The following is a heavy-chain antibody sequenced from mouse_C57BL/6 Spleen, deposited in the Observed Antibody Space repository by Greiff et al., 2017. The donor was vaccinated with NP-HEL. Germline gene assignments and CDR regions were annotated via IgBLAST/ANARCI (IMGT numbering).Heavy chain of an antibody. Sequence: QVQLQQPGAELVKPGASVKLSCKASGYTFTSYWMQWVKQRPGQGLEWIGEIDPSDSYTNYNQKFKGKATLTVDTSSSTAYMQLSSLTSEDSAVYYCARGAYDYDGYFDYWGQGTTLTVSS. D-gene: IGHD2-4*01. CDR3: ARGAYDYDGYFDY. CDR1: GYTFTSYW. J-gene: IGHJ2*01. V-gene: IGHV1-50*01. CDR2: IDPSDSYT.